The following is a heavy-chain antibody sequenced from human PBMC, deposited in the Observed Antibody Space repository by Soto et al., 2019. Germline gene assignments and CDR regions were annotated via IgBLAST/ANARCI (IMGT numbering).Heavy chain of an antibody. CDR3: ARDEKKFDF. V-gene: IGHV3-11*01. CDR1: WGKCVDYY. Sequence: GVSLRLWSAAVWGKCVDYYGSWILQAPGKGLEWVSYISSSGSTIYYADSVKGRFTISRDNAKNSLYLQMNSLRAEDTAVYYCARDEKKFDFWGKGTLVTVSS. CDR2: ISSSGSTI. J-gene: IGHJ4*02.